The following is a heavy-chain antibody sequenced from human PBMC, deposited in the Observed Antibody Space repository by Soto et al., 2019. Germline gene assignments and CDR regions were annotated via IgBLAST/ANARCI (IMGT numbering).Heavy chain of an antibody. CDR2: INHSGST. CDR3: ARGRGYSY. J-gene: IGHJ4*02. V-gene: IGHV4-34*01. CDR1: GGSFSGYY. Sequence: PSETLSLTCAVYGGSFSGYYWSWIRQPPGKGLEWIGEINHSGSTNYNPSLKSRVTISVDTSKNQFSLKLSSVTAADTAVYYCARGRGYSYWGQGTPVTVSS. D-gene: IGHD5-18*01.